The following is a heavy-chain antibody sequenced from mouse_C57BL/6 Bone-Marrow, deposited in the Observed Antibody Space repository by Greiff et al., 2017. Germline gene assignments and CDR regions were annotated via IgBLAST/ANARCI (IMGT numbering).Heavy chain of an antibody. CDR3: AREGTTGYYFDY. V-gene: IGHV5-16*01. D-gene: IGHD2-12*01. CDR1: GFTFSDYY. CDR2: INYDGSST. Sequence: EVKLMESEGGLVQPGSSMKLSCTASGFTFSDYYMAWVRQVPEKGLEWVANINYDGSSTYYLDSLKSRFIISRDNAKNILYLQMSSRKSEDTATEYCAREGTTGYYFDYWGQGTTLTVSS. J-gene: IGHJ2*01.